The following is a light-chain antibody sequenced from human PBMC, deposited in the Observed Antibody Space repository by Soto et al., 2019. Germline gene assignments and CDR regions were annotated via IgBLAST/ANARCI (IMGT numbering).Light chain of an antibody. CDR3: QQYYSTPYT. V-gene: IGKV4-1*01. Sequence: DIVMTQSPDSLAVSLGERATINCKSSQSVLYSSNNKNYLAWHQQKPGQPPKLLIYWASTRESGVPDRFSGSGSGRDFTLTISSLQAEDVAVYYCQQYYSTPYTFGQGTKLEIK. CDR1: QSVLYSSNNKNY. J-gene: IGKJ2*01. CDR2: WAS.